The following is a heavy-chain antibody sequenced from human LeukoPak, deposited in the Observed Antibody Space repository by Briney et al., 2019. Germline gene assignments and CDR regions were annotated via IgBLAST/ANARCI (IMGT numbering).Heavy chain of an antibody. Sequence: PSETLSLTRTLSGGSISSYYWSWIRQPPGKGLEWIGYIYYSGSTNYNPSLKSRVTISVDTSKNQFSLKLSSVPAADTAVYYCARSGGTWSYNYWGEETLVTVSS. D-gene: IGHD1-26*01. CDR1: GGSISSYY. V-gene: IGHV4-59*01. CDR3: ARSGGTWSYNY. CDR2: IYYSGST. J-gene: IGHJ4*02.